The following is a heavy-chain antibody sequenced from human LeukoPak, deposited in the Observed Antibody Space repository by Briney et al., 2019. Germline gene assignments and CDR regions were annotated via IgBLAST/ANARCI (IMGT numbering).Heavy chain of an antibody. D-gene: IGHD2-21*02. CDR2: SSTDKADT. J-gene: IGHJ2*01. Sequence: ASVKVSCKASGYTFTKYGLTWVRQAPGQGLEWMGWSSTDKADTYYAQNYQGRVTMTIDTSTSTAYMELRSLTSDDTAVYYCVRDCASDCSIKGHYFFDLWGRGTLVTVSS. CDR3: VRDCASDCSIKGHYFFDL. CDR1: GYTFTKYG. V-gene: IGHV1-18*01.